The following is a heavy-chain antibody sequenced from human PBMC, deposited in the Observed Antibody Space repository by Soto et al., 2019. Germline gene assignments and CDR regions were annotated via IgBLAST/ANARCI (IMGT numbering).Heavy chain of an antibody. J-gene: IGHJ4*02. Sequence: QVQLVESGGGVVQPGKSLRLSCAASGFIFSAYVMHWVRQAPGKGLEWVAMISHDEDYIYYADSVKGRITISRDNSKNTLLLEMSNLKTEDTAMYYCARDPERLKFGHIDYWGQGTLVTVSS. CDR1: GFIFSAYV. V-gene: IGHV3-30*03. CDR3: ARDPERLKFGHIDY. CDR2: ISHDEDYI. D-gene: IGHD3-16*01.